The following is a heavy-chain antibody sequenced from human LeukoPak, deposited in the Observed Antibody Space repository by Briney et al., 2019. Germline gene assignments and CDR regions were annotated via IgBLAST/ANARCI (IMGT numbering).Heavy chain of an antibody. CDR3: ATVRSYYYGMDV. V-gene: IGHV4-34*01. Sequence: PSETLSLTCAVYGGSFSGYYWSWIRQPPGKGLEWIGEINHSGSTNYNPSLKSRVTISVDTSKNQFSLKLSSVTAADTAVYYCATVRSYYYGMDVWGQGTTVIVSS. J-gene: IGHJ6*02. CDR2: INHSGST. CDR1: GGSFSGYY.